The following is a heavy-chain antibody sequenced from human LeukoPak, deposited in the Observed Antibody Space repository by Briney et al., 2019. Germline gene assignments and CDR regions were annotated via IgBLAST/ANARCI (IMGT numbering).Heavy chain of an antibody. J-gene: IGHJ4*02. CDR3: ARGELELRDY. D-gene: IGHD1-7*01. CDR1: GYTFTGYS. Sequence: GASVKVSCKASGYTFTGYSIYWVRQTPGQKLEWMGWINPKTGTANSAQKFQGRVTMTRDTSISTAYMELSRLRSDDTAVYYCARGELELRDYWGQGTLVTVSS. CDR2: INPKTGTA. V-gene: IGHV1-2*02.